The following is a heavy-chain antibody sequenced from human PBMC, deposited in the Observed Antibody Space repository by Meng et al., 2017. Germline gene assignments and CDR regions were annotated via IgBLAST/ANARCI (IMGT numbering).Heavy chain of an antibody. D-gene: IGHD4-23*01. CDR3: ARGGKYVWGPDY. Sequence: EVHRAESGGGLSQPWGSLSLSCPASGFTVSSNYMSWVRQAPGKGLEWVSVIYSCGSTYYADSVKGRFTISRDNSKNTLYLQMNSLRAEDTAVYYCARGGKYVWGPDYWGQGTLVTVSS. J-gene: IGHJ4*02. CDR1: GFTVSSNY. CDR2: IYSCGST. V-gene: IGHV3-66*03.